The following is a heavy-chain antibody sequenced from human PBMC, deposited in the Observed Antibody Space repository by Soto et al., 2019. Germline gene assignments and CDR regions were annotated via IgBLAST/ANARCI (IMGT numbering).Heavy chain of an antibody. V-gene: IGHV3-9*01. CDR2: ISWDSGRI. Sequence: SLRLCCAASVFTFDDYVMHWVRQVPGKGLERVAGISWDSGRIGYADSVKGRFTISRDNAKKSLYLQMNSLRPEDTAFYYCAKDSSPNWNYGYLDYWGQGTLVTVSS. CDR3: AKDSSPNWNYGYLDY. D-gene: IGHD1-7*01. CDR1: VFTFDDYV. J-gene: IGHJ4*02.